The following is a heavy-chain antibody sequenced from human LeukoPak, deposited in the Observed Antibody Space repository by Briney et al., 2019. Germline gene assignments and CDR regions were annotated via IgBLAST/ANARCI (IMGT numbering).Heavy chain of an antibody. J-gene: IGHJ4*02. CDR3: ARHNYGSGSAFDY. Sequence: SETLSRTCTVSGGSISSSSYYWGWIRQPPGKGLEWIGSIYYSGSTYYNPSLKSRVTISVDTSKNQFSLKLSSVTAADTAVYYCARHNYGSGSAFDYWGQGTLVTVSS. D-gene: IGHD3-10*01. CDR2: IYYSGST. CDR1: GGSISSSSYY. V-gene: IGHV4-39*01.